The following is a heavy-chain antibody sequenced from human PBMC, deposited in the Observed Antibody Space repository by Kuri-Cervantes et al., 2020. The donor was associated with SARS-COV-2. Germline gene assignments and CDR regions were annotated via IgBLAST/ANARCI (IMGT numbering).Heavy chain of an antibody. Sequence: GGSLRLSCAASGFNFSRTEMHWVRQAPGKGPEWVAVIAHDGKNKKCIASGKGRFTISRDNSQNTLYLQMNRLRAEDTAVYYCARVPGYDFWSGYNRFWYYGMDVWGQGTTVTVSS. J-gene: IGHJ6*02. CDR2: IAHDGKNK. D-gene: IGHD3-3*01. CDR3: ARVPGYDFWSGYNRFWYYGMDV. V-gene: IGHV3-30*03. CDR1: GFNFSRTE.